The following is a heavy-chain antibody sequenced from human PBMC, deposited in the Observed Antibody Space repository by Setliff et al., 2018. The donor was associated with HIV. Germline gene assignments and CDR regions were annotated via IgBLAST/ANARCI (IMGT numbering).Heavy chain of an antibody. CDR1: GGSISSSSYY. CDR2: IYYSGST. CDR3: ARGIDWGHFYYYYMDV. D-gene: IGHD7-27*01. Sequence: SETLSLTCTVSGGSISSSSYYWGWIRQPPGKGLEWIGSIYYSGSTYSNPSLKSRVTISLDTSKNQFSLKLSSVTAADTAVYSCARGIDWGHFYYYYMDVWGKGTTVTVSS. J-gene: IGHJ6*03. V-gene: IGHV4-39*07.